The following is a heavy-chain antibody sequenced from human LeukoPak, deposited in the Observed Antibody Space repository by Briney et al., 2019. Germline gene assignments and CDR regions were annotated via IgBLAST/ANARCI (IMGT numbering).Heavy chain of an antibody. CDR1: GYTFTSYR. D-gene: IGHD3-3*01. CDR2: IIPIFGTV. Sequence: GASVKVSCKASGYTFTSYRISWVRQAPGQGLEWMGGIIPIFGTVNYAQKFQGGVTITADKSTSTAYMELSSLRSEDTAVYYCARSLFRFLEWSYRSYYYYYMDVWGKGTTVTISS. J-gene: IGHJ6*03. CDR3: ARSLFRFLEWSYRSYYYYYMDV. V-gene: IGHV1-69*06.